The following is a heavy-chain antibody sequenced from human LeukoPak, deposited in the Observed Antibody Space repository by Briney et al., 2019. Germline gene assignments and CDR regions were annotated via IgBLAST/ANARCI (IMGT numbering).Heavy chain of an antibody. D-gene: IGHD1-7*01. V-gene: IGHV4-61*02. Sequence: SQTLSLTCTVSGGSISSGSYYWSWIRQPAGKGLEWIGRIYTSASTNYNPSLKSRVTISVDTSKNQFSLKLSSVTAADTAVYYCARGTGTRDDAFDIWGQGTMVTVSS. CDR1: GGSISSGSYY. CDR2: IYTSAST. CDR3: ARGTGTRDDAFDI. J-gene: IGHJ3*02.